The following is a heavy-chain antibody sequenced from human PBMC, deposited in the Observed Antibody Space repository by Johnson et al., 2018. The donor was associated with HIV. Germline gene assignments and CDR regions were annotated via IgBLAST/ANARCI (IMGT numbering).Heavy chain of an antibody. CDR1: GFTFSSYG. J-gene: IGHJ3*02. CDR3: AKDSRRWGAFSDAFDI. V-gene: IGHV3-30*02. D-gene: IGHD1-26*01. Sequence: QVQLVESGGGVVQPGGSLRLSCAASGFTFSSYGMHWVRQAPGKGLEWVAFIRYDGSNKYYADSVKGRFTISRDNSNNTLYLQMNSLRAEDTAVYYCAKDSRRWGAFSDAFDIWGQGTMVTVSS. CDR2: IRYDGSNK.